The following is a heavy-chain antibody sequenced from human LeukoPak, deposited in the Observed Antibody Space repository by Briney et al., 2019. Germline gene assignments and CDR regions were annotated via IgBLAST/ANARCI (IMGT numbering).Heavy chain of an antibody. CDR2: IYYSGST. V-gene: IGHV4-39*01. D-gene: IGHD6-13*01. Sequence: SETLSLTCTVSGGSISSSSYYWGWIRQPPGKGLEWIGSIYYSGSTYYNPSLKSRVTISVDTSKNQFSLKLSSVTAADTAVYYCARQFQQPVFIDYWGQGTLVTVSS. CDR3: ARQFQQPVFIDY. J-gene: IGHJ4*02. CDR1: GGSISSSSYY.